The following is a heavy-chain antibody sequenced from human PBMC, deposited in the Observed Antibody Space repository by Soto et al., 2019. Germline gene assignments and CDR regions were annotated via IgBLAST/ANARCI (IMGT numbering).Heavy chain of an antibody. CDR1: GYTFTSYA. Sequence: ASVKVSCKASGYTFTSYAMHWVRQAPGQRLEWMGWINAGNGNTKYSQKFQGRVTITRDTSASTAYMELSSLRSEDTAVYYCARDIRGSNGFDYWGQGTLVNVSS. CDR2: INAGNGNT. V-gene: IGHV1-3*01. CDR3: ARDIRGSNGFDY. J-gene: IGHJ4*02. D-gene: IGHD3-10*01.